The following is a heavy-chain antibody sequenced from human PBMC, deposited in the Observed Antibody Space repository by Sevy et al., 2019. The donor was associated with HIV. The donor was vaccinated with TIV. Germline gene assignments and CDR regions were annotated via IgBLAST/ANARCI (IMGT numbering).Heavy chain of an antibody. CDR3: SRDLRLRGYSYGCFDY. Sequence: ASVKVSCKASGYTFTGQYIHWVRQAPGQGLEWMGWINPNSGNTNYAQKFQGRVTMTRDTSISTAYMELSGLKSDDTAVYYCSRDLRLRGYSYGCFDYWGQGTLVTVSS. CDR2: INPNSGNT. V-gene: IGHV1-2*02. J-gene: IGHJ4*02. D-gene: IGHD5-18*01. CDR1: GYTFTGQY.